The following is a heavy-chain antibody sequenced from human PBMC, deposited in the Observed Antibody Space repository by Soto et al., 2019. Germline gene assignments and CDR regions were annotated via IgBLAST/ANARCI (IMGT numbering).Heavy chain of an antibody. CDR1: GFTVSSNY. J-gene: IGHJ6*03. Sequence: GGSLRLSCAASGFTVSSNYMSWVRQAPGKGLEWVSVIYSGGSTYYADSVKGRFTISRDNSKNTLYLQMNSLRAEDTAVYYCATQFKTNAFISYYYYYYYMDVWGKGTTVTVSS. D-gene: IGHD2-8*01. V-gene: IGHV3-66*04. CDR2: IYSGGST. CDR3: ATQFKTNAFISYYYYYYYMDV.